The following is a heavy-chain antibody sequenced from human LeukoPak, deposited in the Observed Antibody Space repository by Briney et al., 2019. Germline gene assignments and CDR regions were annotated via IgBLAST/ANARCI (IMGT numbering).Heavy chain of an antibody. CDR2: INAGNGNT. D-gene: IGHD3-22*01. J-gene: IGHJ3*02. CDR3: AREDSSGYNAFDI. CDR1: GYTFTSYA. V-gene: IGHV1-3*03. Sequence: ASVKVSCKASGYTFTSYAMHWVRQAPGQRLEWMGWINAGNGNTKYSQEFQGRVTITRDTSAGTAYMELSSLRSEDMAVYYCAREDSSGYNAFDIWGQGTMVTVSS.